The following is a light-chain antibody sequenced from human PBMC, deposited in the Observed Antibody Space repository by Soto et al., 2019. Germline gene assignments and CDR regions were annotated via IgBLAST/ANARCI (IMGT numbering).Light chain of an antibody. J-gene: IGKJ2*01. CDR3: QQYGTSPLST. V-gene: IGKV3-20*01. CDR1: QSLDGNY. CDR2: GGS. Sequence: EILLTQSPGTLSLSPGESATLSCRASQSLDGNYLAWYQQKPGQAPRLLIYGGSSRATGIPDRFTGGGSGTDFTLTISRLEPEDFAIYFCQQYGTSPLSTFGRGTKLEIK.